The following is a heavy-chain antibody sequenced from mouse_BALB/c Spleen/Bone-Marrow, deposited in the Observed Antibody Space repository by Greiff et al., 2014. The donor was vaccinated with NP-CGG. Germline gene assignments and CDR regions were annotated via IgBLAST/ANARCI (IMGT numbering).Heavy chain of an antibody. CDR2: INPYNGDT. CDR1: GYSFTGYF. V-gene: IGHV1-20*02. CDR3: TRVTTNWYFDV. D-gene: IGHD1-1*01. J-gene: IGHJ1*01. Sequence: VQLQQPGPELVKPGASVKISCKASGYSFTGYFMNWVMQSHGKSLEWIGRINPYNGDTFYNQKFKDKATLTEDKSSSTAHMELRSLASEDSAVYYCTRVTTNWYFDVWGAGTMVTVSS.